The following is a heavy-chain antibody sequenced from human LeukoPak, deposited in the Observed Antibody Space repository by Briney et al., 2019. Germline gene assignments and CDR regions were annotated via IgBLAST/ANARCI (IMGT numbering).Heavy chain of an antibody. CDR2: IYYSGST. Sequence: SETLSLTCTVSGGSISSYYWSWIRQPPGKGLEWIGYIYYSGSTNYNPSLKSRVTISVDTSKNQFSLKLSSVTAADTAVYYCARAARLYYYMDVWGKGTTVTVSS. D-gene: IGHD6-6*01. J-gene: IGHJ6*03. V-gene: IGHV4-59*01. CDR3: ARAARLYYYMDV. CDR1: GGSISSYY.